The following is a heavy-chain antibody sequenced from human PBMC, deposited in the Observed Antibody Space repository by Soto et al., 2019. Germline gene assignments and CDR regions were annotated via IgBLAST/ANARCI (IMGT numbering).Heavy chain of an antibody. CDR2: IYYSGST. CDR1: GGSISSYY. CDR3: ARTPMVRGVISQGWFDP. V-gene: IGHV4-59*01. Sequence: PSETLSLTCTVSGGSISSYYWSWIRQPPGKGLEWIGYIYYSGSTNYNPSLKSRVTISVDTSKNQFSLKLSSVTAADTAVYYCARTPMVRGVISQGWFDPWGQGTLVTV. J-gene: IGHJ5*02. D-gene: IGHD3-10*01.